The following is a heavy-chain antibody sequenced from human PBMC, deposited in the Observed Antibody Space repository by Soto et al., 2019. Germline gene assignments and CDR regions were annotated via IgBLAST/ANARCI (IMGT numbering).Heavy chain of an antibody. Sequence: GGSLRLSCAASGFPFTKAWMTWVRQSPGKGLEWVGRIRSKTSSETREYAAPVKGRFTISRDDSKNMLYLEMNSLKIEDTGVYYCTTDGFTGIVGIWGQGTMVTVSS. V-gene: IGHV3-15*01. CDR3: TTDGFTGIVGI. CDR2: IRSKTSSETR. D-gene: IGHD3-22*01. CDR1: GFPFTKAW. J-gene: IGHJ3*02.